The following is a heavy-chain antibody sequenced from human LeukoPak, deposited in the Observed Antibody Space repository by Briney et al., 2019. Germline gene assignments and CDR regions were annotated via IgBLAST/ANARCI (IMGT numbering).Heavy chain of an antibody. CDR1: GFTFSSYA. CDR2: ISYDGSNK. V-gene: IGHV3-30*04. J-gene: IGHJ4*02. D-gene: IGHD3-3*01. Sequence: GRSLRLSCAASGFTFSSYAMHWVRQAPGKGLEWVAVISYDGSNKYYADSVKGRFTISRDNSKNTLYLQMNSLRAEDTAVYYCARDRAWNYFDYWGQGTLVTVSS. CDR3: ARDRAWNYFDY.